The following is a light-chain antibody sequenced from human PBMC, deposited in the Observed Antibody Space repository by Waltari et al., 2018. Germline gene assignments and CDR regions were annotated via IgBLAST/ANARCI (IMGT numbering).Light chain of an antibody. CDR2: DVT. J-gene: IGLJ3*02. CDR3: CSYAGSSTWM. Sequence: QSALTQPASVSGSPGQSITISCSGTSSDIGGYIYVSWYQQHPGKAPRLMIYDVTKLPAGVSHRFSGSKSGNTASLTISGLQAEDEADYYCCSYAGSSTWMFGGGTKVTVL. CDR1: SSDIGGYIY. V-gene: IGLV2-23*02.